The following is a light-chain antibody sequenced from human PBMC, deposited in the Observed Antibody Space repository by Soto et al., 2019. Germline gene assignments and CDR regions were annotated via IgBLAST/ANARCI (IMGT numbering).Light chain of an antibody. CDR3: QQSYSTPRT. J-gene: IGKJ1*01. CDR2: GAS. Sequence: DIQMTQSPSSLSASVGDRVTITCRASQSINSYLNWYQQKPRKAPKLLIYGASSLQSGVPSRFSGSGSGTDFTLTISSLQPEDFATYYCQQSYSTPRTFGQGTKVEIK. V-gene: IGKV1-39*01. CDR1: QSINSY.